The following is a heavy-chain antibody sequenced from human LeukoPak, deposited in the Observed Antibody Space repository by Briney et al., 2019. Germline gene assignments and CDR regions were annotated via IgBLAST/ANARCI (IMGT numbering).Heavy chain of an antibody. J-gene: IGHJ5*02. CDR1: GGSVSSGSYY. V-gene: IGHV4-61*01. Sequence: SETLSLTCTVSGGSVSSGSYYWSWIRQPPGKGLEWIGYIYYSGSTNYNPSLKSRVTISVDTSKNQFSLKLSSATAADTAVYYCARDISYGSGWFDPWGQGTLVTVSS. CDR3: ARDISYGSGWFDP. D-gene: IGHD5-18*01. CDR2: IYYSGST.